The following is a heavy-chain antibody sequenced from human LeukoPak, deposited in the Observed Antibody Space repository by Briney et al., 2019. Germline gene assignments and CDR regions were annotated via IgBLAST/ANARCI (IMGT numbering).Heavy chain of an antibody. Sequence: GGSLRLSCAASGFTFSSYGMHWVRQAPGKGLEWVAVISYDGSNKYYADSVKGRFTISRDNSKNTLYLQMNSLRAEDTAVYYCTFGGERDYDPGGSSGWDFDYWGQGTLVTVSS. D-gene: IGHD6-19*01. CDR2: ISYDGSNK. V-gene: IGHV3-30*03. J-gene: IGHJ4*02. CDR1: GFTFSSYG. CDR3: TFGGERDYDPGGSSGWDFDY.